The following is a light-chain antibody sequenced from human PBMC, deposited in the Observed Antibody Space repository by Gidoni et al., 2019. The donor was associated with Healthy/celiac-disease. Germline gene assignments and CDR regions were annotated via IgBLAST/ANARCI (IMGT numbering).Light chain of an antibody. CDR1: SSNIGAGYD. Sequence: QSVPTQPPSVSGAPGQRVTISCTGSSSNIGAGYDVHWYQQLPGTAPKLLIYVNTNRPSGVPDRSSGSKSGTSASLAITGLQAEDEADYYCQSYDSSLRGWVFGGGTKLTVL. CDR2: VNT. V-gene: IGLV1-40*01. CDR3: QSYDSSLRGWV. J-gene: IGLJ3*02.